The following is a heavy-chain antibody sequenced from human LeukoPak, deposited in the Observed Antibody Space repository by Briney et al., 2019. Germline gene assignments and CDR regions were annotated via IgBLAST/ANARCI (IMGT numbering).Heavy chain of an antibody. J-gene: IGHJ3*02. CDR3: ANSYYYDSSGYPNDAFDI. CDR1: GFTFSSSA. CDR2: ISNNGGYT. D-gene: IGHD3-22*01. V-gene: IGHV3-23*01. Sequence: GGSLRLSCAASGFTFSSSAMSWVRQAPGKGLEWVSAISNNGGYTYYAGSVQGRFTISRDNSKSTLCLQMNSLRAEDTAVYYCANSYYYDSSGYPNDAFDIWGQGTMVTVSS.